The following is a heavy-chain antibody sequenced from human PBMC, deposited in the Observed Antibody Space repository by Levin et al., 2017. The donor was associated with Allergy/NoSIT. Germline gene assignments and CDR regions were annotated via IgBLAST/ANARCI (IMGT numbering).Heavy chain of an antibody. Sequence: ASVKVSCKASGYTFTSYGISWVRQAPGQGLEWMGWISAYNGNTNYAQKLQGRVTMTTDTSTSTAYMELRSLRSDDTAVYYCARDLVGYDFWNWFDPWGQGTLVTVSS. V-gene: IGHV1-18*01. CDR3: ARDLVGYDFWNWFDP. J-gene: IGHJ5*02. D-gene: IGHD3-3*01. CDR2: ISAYNGNT. CDR1: GYTFTSYG.